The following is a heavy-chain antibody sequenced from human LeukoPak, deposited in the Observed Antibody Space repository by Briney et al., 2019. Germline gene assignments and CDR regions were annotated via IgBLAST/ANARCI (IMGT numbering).Heavy chain of an antibody. Sequence: ASVKVSCKASGGTFISYAISWVRQAPGQGLEWMGRIIPIFGTADYAQKFQGRVTITTDESTSTAYMELSSLRSEDTAVYYCARVEGSTSPLDYWGQGTLVTVSS. D-gene: IGHD1-1*01. J-gene: IGHJ4*02. V-gene: IGHV1-69*05. CDR2: IIPIFGTA. CDR1: GGTFISYA. CDR3: ARVEGSTSPLDY.